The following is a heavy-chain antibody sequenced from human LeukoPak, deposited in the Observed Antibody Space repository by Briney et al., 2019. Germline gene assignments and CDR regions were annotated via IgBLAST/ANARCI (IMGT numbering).Heavy chain of an antibody. CDR3: ARESSVDYYDSSGYYYERWFDP. J-gene: IGHJ5*02. Sequence: PSETLSLTCTVSGGSISSYYWSWIRQPPGKGLEWIGYIYYSGSTNYNPSLKSRVTISVDTSKNQFSLKLSSVTAADTAVYYCARESSVDYYDSSGYYYERWFDPWGQGTLVTVSS. D-gene: IGHD3-22*01. V-gene: IGHV4-59*12. CDR2: IYYSGST. CDR1: GGSISSYY.